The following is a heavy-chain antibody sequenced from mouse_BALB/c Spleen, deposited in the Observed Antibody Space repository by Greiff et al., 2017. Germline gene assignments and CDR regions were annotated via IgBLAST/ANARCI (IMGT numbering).Heavy chain of an antibody. J-gene: IGHJ3*01. CDR1: GYTFTEYT. D-gene: IGHD1-1*01. CDR3: ARDYGSSYGWFAD. CDR2: INPNNGGT. V-gene: IGHV1-18*01. Sequence: EVQLQQSGPELVKPGASVKISCKTSGYTFTEYTMHWVKQSHGKSLEWIGGINPNNGGTSYNQKFKGKATLTADKSSSTAYMQLSSLTSEDSAVYYCARDYGSSYGWFADWGQGTLVTVSA.